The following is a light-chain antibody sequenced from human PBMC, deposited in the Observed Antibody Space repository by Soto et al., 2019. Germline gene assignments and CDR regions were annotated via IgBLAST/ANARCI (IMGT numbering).Light chain of an antibody. CDR1: SSDVGGYNY. J-gene: IGLJ1*01. CDR2: DVS. V-gene: IGLV2-14*01. Sequence: QFVLTQPASVSGSPGQSITISCTGTSSDVGGYNYVSWYQQHPGKAPKLMIYDVSNRPSGVSNRFSGSKSGNTASLTISGLQAEDEADYYCSSYTSSSTLRVFGTGTKVTVL. CDR3: SSYTSSSTLRV.